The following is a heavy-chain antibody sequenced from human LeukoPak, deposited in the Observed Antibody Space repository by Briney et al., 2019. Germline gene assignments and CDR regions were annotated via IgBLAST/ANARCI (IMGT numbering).Heavy chain of an antibody. CDR3: ARLATMIVVVTHDAFDI. V-gene: IGHV4-39*01. J-gene: IGHJ3*02. CDR2: IYYSGST. CDR1: GGSISNSSYY. D-gene: IGHD3-22*01. Sequence: SETLSLTCTVSGGSISNSSYYWGWIRQPPGKGLERIGSIYYSGSTYYNPSLKSRVTISVDTSKNQFSLKLSSVTAADTAVYYCARLATMIVVVTHDAFDIWGQGTMVTVSS.